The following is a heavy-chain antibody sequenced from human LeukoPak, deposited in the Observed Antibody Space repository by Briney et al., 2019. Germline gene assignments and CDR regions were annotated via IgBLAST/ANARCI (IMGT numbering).Heavy chain of an antibody. CDR2: ISAYNGNT. D-gene: IGHD3-22*01. Sequence: ASVKVSCKASGYTFTSYGISWVRQAPGQGLEWMGWISAYNGNTNYAQKLQGRVTMTTDTSTSTAYMELRSLRSDDTAVYYCARVHAEDYYDSSGSDYWGQGTLVTVSS. CDR3: ARVHAEDYYDSSGSDY. V-gene: IGHV1-18*01. CDR1: GYTFTSYG. J-gene: IGHJ4*02.